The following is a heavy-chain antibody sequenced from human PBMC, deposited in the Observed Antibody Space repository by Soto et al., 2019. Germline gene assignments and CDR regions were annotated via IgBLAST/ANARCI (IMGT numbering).Heavy chain of an antibody. V-gene: IGHV5-10-1*01. CDR2: IDPLDSQT. D-gene: IGHD3-16*01. J-gene: IGHJ5*02. CDR1: GYRFASYW. Sequence: GESLKISCEGSGYRFASYWITWVRQVPGKGLEWMGRIDPLDSQTNYSASFQGHVTFSADKSINTAFLQWSSLRASDSAIYFCTRHAVITSGGVIVSHWFDPWGPGTPVTVSS. CDR3: TRHAVITSGGVIVSHWFDP.